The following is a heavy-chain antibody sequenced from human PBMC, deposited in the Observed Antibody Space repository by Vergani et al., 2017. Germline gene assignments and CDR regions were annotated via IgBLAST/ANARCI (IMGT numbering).Heavy chain of an antibody. J-gene: IGHJ4*02. D-gene: IGHD3-10*01. Sequence: QVQLVQSGAEVKKPGSSVKVSCKASGGTFSSYAIRWVRPAPGQGLEWMGRIIPILGIANYAQKLQGRVTITADKSTSTAYMELSSLRSEDTAVYYCASRYYYGSGSYYPFDYGGQGTLVTVSS. CDR3: ASRYYYGSGSYYPFDY. CDR2: IIPILGIA. V-gene: IGHV1-69*04. CDR1: GGTFSSYA.